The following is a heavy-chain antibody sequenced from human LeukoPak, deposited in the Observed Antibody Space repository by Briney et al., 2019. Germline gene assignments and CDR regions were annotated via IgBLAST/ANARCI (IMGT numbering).Heavy chain of an antibody. CDR2: IIPIFGTA. CDR3: ARIKPEGYSYDTNGLDY. Sequence: SVNVSCKCCGGTLSSYVSSWVRQAPGQGLEWMGGIIPIFGTANYAQKFQGRVTITADEYTSTAYLELKSLRSEDTAVYYCARIKPEGYSYDTNGLDYWGQGTLVTVSS. D-gene: IGHD2-8*01. CDR1: GGTLSSYV. V-gene: IGHV1-69*01. J-gene: IGHJ4*02.